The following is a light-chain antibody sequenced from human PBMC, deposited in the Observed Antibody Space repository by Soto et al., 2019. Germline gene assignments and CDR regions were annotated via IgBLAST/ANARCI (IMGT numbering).Light chain of an antibody. CDR2: GVT. CDR3: SSFTTSYFYV. J-gene: IGLJ1*01. V-gene: IGLV2-14*01. Sequence: QSVLTQPASVSGSPGQSITISCTGSGSDIGAYNYVSWYQQHPGKAPKLLIHGVTRRPSGVSSRFSASKSAYTASLTISGLQAEHEAHYYCSSFTTSYFYVFGPGTNVIV. CDR1: GSDIGAYNY.